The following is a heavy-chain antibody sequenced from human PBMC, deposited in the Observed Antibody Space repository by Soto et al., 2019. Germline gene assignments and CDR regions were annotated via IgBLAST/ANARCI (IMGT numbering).Heavy chain of an antibody. D-gene: IGHD3-22*01. CDR1: GFTFNSYA. CDR3: AKSLYPRDYYDSSGYYCPSCYFDY. J-gene: IGHJ4*02. CDR2: ISGSGGST. V-gene: IGHV3-23*01. Sequence: GGSLRLSCAASGFTFNSYAMSCVLQAPGKEPEWVSAISGSGGSTYYADSVKGRFTISRDNSKNTLYLQMNSLRAEDTAVYYCAKSLYPRDYYDSSGYYCPSCYFDYWGQGTLVTVSS.